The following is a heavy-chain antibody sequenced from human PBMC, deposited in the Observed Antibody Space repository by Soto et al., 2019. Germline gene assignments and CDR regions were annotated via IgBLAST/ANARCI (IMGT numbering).Heavy chain of an antibody. V-gene: IGHV4-61*01. Sequence: SETLSLTCTVSGGSVTSGNYCWSWIRQPPGKGLEWIGHIYYSGSTNYNPSLKSRVTISVDASKNQFSLKLSSVTAADTAIYYCARGPVVTPFVDYWGQGTLVTVSS. CDR1: GGSVTSGNYC. CDR2: IYYSGST. J-gene: IGHJ4*02. CDR3: ARGPVVTPFVDY. D-gene: IGHD2-21*02.